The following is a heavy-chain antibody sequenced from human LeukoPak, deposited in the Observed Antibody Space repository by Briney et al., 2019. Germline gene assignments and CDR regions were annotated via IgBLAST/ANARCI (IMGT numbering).Heavy chain of an antibody. J-gene: IGHJ3*02. CDR3: ARSYGDYYDAFDI. Sequence: GASVKVSCKASGYTFTNYYMHWVRQAPGQGLEWMGIINPSGGSTSYAQKFQGRVTMTRDMSTSTVYMELSSLRSEDTAVYYCARSYGDYYDAFDIWGQGTMVTVSS. D-gene: IGHD4-17*01. CDR2: INPSGGST. CDR1: GYTFTNYY. V-gene: IGHV1-46*01.